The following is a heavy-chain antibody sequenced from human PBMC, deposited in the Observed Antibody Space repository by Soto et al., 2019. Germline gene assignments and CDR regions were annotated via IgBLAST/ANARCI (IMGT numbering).Heavy chain of an antibody. J-gene: IGHJ6*04. V-gene: IGHV1-69*02. Sequence: QVQLVQSGAEVKKPGSSVKVSCKASGGTFSSYTISWVRQAPGQGLEWMGRIIPILGIPNYAQKFQGRVTITADKSTSTAYMEVSSLRSEETGVDYCAMFLVSYGMDVWAKGTTVTVSS. D-gene: IGHD2-8*01. CDR3: AMFLVSYGMDV. CDR2: IIPILGIP. CDR1: GGTFSSYT.